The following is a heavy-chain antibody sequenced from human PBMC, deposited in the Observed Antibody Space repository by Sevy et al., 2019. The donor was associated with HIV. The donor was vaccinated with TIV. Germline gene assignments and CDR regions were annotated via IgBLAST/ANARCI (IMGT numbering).Heavy chain of an antibody. D-gene: IGHD6-19*01. V-gene: IGHV5-51*01. CDR2: IYLGDSDT. Sequence: GESLKISCKGSGYSFTSYWIGWVRQMPGKGLEWMGIIYLGDSDTRYSPSFQGQVTISADKSISTAYLQWGSLKASDTAMYYCARHRGQWLEFDAFDIWGQGTMVTVSS. CDR3: ARHRGQWLEFDAFDI. J-gene: IGHJ3*02. CDR1: GYSFTSYW.